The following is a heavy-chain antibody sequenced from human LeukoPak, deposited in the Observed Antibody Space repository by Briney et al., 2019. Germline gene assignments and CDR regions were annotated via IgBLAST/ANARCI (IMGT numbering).Heavy chain of an antibody. V-gene: IGHV3-13*01. CDR2: IGTAGDT. J-gene: IGHJ2*01. D-gene: IGHD6-6*01. CDR3: ARKGLAGWYFDL. Sequence: GGSLTLSWAASGFTFSSYDMHWVRQATGKGLEWVSAIGTAGDTYYPGSVKGRFTISRENAKNSLYLQMNSLRAGDTAVYYCARKGLAGWYFDLWGRGTLVTVSS. CDR1: GFTFSSYD.